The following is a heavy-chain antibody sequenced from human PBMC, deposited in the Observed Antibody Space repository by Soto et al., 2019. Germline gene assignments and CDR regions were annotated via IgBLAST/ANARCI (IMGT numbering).Heavy chain of an antibody. CDR1: GFTVSGSD. J-gene: IGHJ4*02. D-gene: IGHD3-16*02. Sequence: EVQLVETGGGLIQPGGSLRLSCAGSGFTVSGSDMTWVRQAPGKGLEWLSIIYTGDSTYYADSVKGRFTISRDISKNTLSLQMNSLRVEDTAVYYCATVGGYGNTWGSFRFEYWGQGTLVTVSS. V-gene: IGHV3-53*02. CDR3: ATVGGYGNTWGSFRFEY. CDR2: IYTGDST.